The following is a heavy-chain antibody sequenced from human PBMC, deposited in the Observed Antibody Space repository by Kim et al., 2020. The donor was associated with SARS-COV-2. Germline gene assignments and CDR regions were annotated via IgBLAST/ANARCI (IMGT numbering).Heavy chain of an antibody. J-gene: IGHJ4*02. D-gene: IGHD3-10*01. CDR3: AREDWSHYYGSGPFDY. CDR2: IYYSGST. Sequence: SETLSLTCTVSGGSISSGGYYWSWIRQHPGKGLEWIGYIYYSGSTYYNPSLKSRVTISVDTSKNQFSLKLSSVTAADTAVYYCAREDWSHYYGSGPFDYWGQGTLVTVSS. CDR1: GGSISSGGYY. V-gene: IGHV4-31*03.